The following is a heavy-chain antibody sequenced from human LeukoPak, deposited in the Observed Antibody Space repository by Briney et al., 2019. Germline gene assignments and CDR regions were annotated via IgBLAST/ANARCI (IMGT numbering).Heavy chain of an antibody. D-gene: IGHD4-17*01. V-gene: IGHV3-21*01. CDR2: ISSSSSYI. Sequence: GGSLRLSCAASGFTFSSYSMNWVRQAPGKGLEWVSSISSSSSYIYYADSVKGRFTISRDNAKNSLYLQMNSLRAEDTAVYYCARGPKTTETTFKTFYYNAMDVWGQGTTVTVSS. CDR3: ARGPKTTETTFKTFYYNAMDV. J-gene: IGHJ6*02. CDR1: GFTFSSYS.